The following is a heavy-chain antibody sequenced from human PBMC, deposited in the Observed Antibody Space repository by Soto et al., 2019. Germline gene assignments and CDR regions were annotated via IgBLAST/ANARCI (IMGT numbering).Heavy chain of an antibody. Sequence: GASVKVSCKASRYTFTSYYIHRVRQAPGQGLEWMGWINPNNGYTKYTQKFQDRVTVTRDTSITTAYLELTRLQSDDTAVYYCAKAKFDFWSGYWSPSLDFWGQGTLVTVSS. V-gene: IGHV1-2*02. CDR2: INPNNGYT. J-gene: IGHJ4*02. CDR1: RYTFTSYY. D-gene: IGHD3-3*01. CDR3: AKAKFDFWSGYWSPSLDF.